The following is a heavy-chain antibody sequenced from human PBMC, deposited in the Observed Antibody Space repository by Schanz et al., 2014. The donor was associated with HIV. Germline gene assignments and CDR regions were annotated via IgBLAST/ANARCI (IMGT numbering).Heavy chain of an antibody. CDR3: AKDRSSSTYKYNGLDV. V-gene: IGHV3-30*18. Sequence: QVQLVESGGGVVQPGRSLILSCAASRFSFRGYGMHWVRQTPGKGLEWVAVIWYDGSNKYYADSVKGRFIISRDNSKNTLYLQMNSLRPEDTAVYYCAKDRSSSTYKYNGLDVWGQGTTVTVSS. J-gene: IGHJ6*02. CDR2: IWYDGSNK. CDR1: RFSFRGYG. D-gene: IGHD6-6*01.